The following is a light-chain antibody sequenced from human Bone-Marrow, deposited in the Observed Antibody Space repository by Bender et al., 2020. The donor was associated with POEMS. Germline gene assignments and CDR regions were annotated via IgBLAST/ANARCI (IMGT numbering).Light chain of an antibody. CDR1: SSDVGDYDY. J-gene: IGLJ1*01. V-gene: IGLV2-11*01. Sequence: QSALTQPRSVSGSPGQSVTISCTGTSSDVGDYDYVSWYQQHAGKAPKVIIYDVSERPSGVPDRFSGSKSGNTASLTISGLQADDEADYYCYSYAGTYTEFFGTGTKVTVL. CDR3: YSYAGTYTEF. CDR2: DVS.